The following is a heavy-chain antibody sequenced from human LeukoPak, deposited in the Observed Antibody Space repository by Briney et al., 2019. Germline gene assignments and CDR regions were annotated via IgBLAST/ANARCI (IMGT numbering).Heavy chain of an antibody. Sequence: ASVNVSCKSSVYTFTIYCISWVRQAPGQGREGMGWISAYKCNTNYAQNLQGRVTMTTDTSTSTAYMELRSLRSDDTAVYYCARVWFGDTFDYWGQGTLVTVSS. CDR2: ISAYKCNT. CDR1: VYTFTIYC. J-gene: IGHJ4*02. V-gene: IGHV1-18*01. D-gene: IGHD3-10*01. CDR3: ARVWFGDTFDY.